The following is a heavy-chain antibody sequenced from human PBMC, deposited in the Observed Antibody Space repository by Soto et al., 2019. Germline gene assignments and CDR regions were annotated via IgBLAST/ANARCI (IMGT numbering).Heavy chain of an antibody. V-gene: IGHV3-23*01. D-gene: IGHD2-21*01. CDR3: AQPRDCGGDCYPDAFDI. Sequence: LCNAASEVTFVGLAGRRIRQTPGKGLEWVSAISGSGGSTYYADSVKGRFTISRDNSKNTLYLQMNSLRAEDTAVYYCAQPRDCGGDCYPDAFDIWGQGTMVTVSS. CDR2: ISGSGGST. J-gene: IGHJ3*02. CDR1: EVTFVGLA.